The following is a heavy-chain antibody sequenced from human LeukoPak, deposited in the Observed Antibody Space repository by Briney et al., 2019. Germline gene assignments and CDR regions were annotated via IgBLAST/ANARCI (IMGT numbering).Heavy chain of an antibody. CDR3: ARRMVYCSGGSCSKPWYFDY. CDR1: GGSFSGYY. Sequence: SETLSLTCAVYGGSFSGYYWSWIRQPPGKGLEWIGEIIQSGSTNYNPSLKSRVTISVDTSKNQFSLKLSSVTAADTAVYYCARRMVYCSGGSCSKPWYFDYWGQGTLVTVSS. D-gene: IGHD2-15*01. J-gene: IGHJ4*02. CDR2: IIQSGST. V-gene: IGHV4-34*12.